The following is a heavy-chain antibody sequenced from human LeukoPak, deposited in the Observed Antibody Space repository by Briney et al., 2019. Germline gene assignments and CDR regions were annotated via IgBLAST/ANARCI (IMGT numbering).Heavy chain of an antibody. V-gene: IGHV3-48*03. CDR3: AREYNEFDY. CDR2: ISGSGSTI. D-gene: IGHD1-14*01. J-gene: IGHJ4*02. Sequence: GGSLRLSCVASGFAFSNYEMNWVRQAPGKGLEWVSYISGSGSTIYYADSVKGRFTISRDNAKNSLFLQMNSLRAEDTAVYYCAREYNEFDYWGQGTLVTVSS. CDR1: GFAFSNYE.